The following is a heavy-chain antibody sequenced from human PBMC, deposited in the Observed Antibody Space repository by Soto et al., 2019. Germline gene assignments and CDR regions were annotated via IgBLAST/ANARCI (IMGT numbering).Heavy chain of an antibody. Sequence: QVQLVQSGAEVKKPGASVKVSCKASGYTFTSYGISWVRQAPGQGLEWMGWINPYNGNTQYADQFSGRVTVTAYTATTTSFMEVTSLTSDDTAVFYCARVGVGLAAPGVWPHWGQGTLVTVSS. D-gene: IGHD6-13*01. CDR2: INPYNGNT. CDR1: GYTFTSYG. J-gene: IGHJ4*02. CDR3: ARVGVGLAAPGVWPH. V-gene: IGHV1-18*01.